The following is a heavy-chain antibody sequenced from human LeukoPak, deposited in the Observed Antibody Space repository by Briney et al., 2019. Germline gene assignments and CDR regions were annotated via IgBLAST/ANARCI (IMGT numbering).Heavy chain of an antibody. V-gene: IGHV4-34*01. CDR3: ARGYLLNWFDP. Sequence: SETLSLTCAVYGGSFSGYYWSWIRQPPGKGLEWIGEINHSGSTNYNPSLKSRVTISVDTSKNQFSLKLSSVTAADTAVYYCARGYLLNWFDPRGQGTLVTVSS. J-gene: IGHJ5*02. CDR1: GGSFSGYY. D-gene: IGHD1-26*01. CDR2: INHSGST.